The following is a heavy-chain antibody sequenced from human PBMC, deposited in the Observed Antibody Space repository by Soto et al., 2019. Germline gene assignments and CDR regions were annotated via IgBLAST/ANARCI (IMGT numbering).Heavy chain of an antibody. J-gene: IGHJ4*02. CDR3: ARGQRYFDWLLWAFDY. D-gene: IGHD3-9*01. V-gene: IGHV4-34*01. Sequence: QVQLQQWGAGLLNPSETLSLTCAVYGGSFSGYYWSWIRQPPGKGLEWIGEINHSGSTNYNPSLKSRVTISVDTSKNQFSLKLSSVTAADTAVYYCARGQRYFDWLLWAFDYWGQGTLVTVSS. CDR1: GGSFSGYY. CDR2: INHSGST.